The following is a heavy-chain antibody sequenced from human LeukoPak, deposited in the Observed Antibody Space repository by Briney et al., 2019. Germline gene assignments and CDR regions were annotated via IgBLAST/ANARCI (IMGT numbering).Heavy chain of an antibody. CDR1: GFTFDDYA. V-gene: IGHV3-9*01. D-gene: IGHD2-15*01. CDR3: AKDPAAGDSTRSFWNFDL. J-gene: IGHJ2*01. Sequence: GGSLRLSCAASGFTFDDYAMHWVRQAPGKGLEWVSGISWNSGSIGYADSVKGRFTISRDNAKNSLYLQMNSLRAEDTALYYCAKDPAAGDSTRSFWNFDLWGRGTLVTVSS. CDR2: ISWNSGSI.